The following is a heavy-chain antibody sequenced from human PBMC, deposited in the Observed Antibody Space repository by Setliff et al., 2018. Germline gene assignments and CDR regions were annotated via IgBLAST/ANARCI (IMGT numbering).Heavy chain of an antibody. CDR1: GGSISSYY. CDR2: IYIGGSA. J-gene: IGHJ6*03. D-gene: IGHD6-19*01. V-gene: IGHV4-4*07. CDR3: AREQWLDPPGYYYMDV. Sequence: SETLSLTCTVSGGSISSYYWSWIRQPAGKGLEWIGHIYIGGSAKYNPSRRSRVTMSIDTSRNQFSLKLNSVTAADMAVYYCAREQWLDPPGYYYMDVWAKGTTVTVSS.